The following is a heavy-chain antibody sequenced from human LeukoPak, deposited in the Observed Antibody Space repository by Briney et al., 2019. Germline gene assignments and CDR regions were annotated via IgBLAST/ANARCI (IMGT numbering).Heavy chain of an antibody. V-gene: IGHV3-15*05. CDR2: IKSKTDGGTT. D-gene: IGHD5-24*01. J-gene: IGHJ4*02. Sequence: GGSLRLSCAASGFTFSNAWMSWVRQAPGKGLEWVGRIKSKTDGGTTDYAAPVKGRFTISRDDSKNTLYLQMNSLRAEDTAVYYCARDHPVEMATIADYWGQGTLVTVSS. CDR1: GFTFSNAW. CDR3: ARDHPVEMATIADY.